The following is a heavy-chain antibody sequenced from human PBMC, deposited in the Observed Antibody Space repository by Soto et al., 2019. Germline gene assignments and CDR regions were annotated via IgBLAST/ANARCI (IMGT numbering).Heavy chain of an antibody. CDR2: IFYSGNT. CDR1: GGSISKYY. Sequence: SEALSLTCSVSGGSISKYYWTWIRQPPGKGLEWIGNIFYSGNTNYNPSLKSRVTISLDTPKNQFSLKLTSVTAADTAVYYCASLTGQWLAHFDFWGQGALVTVSS. CDR3: ASLTGQWLAHFDF. D-gene: IGHD6-19*01. V-gene: IGHV4-59*01. J-gene: IGHJ4*02.